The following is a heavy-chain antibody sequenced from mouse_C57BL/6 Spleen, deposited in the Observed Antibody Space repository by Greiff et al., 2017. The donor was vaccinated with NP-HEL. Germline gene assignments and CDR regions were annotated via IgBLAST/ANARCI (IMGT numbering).Heavy chain of an antibody. CDR2: IYPRSGNT. V-gene: IGHV1-81*01. D-gene: IGHD2-3*01. CDR1: GYTFTSYG. CDR3: ARSAIYDGYYEDAMDY. J-gene: IGHJ4*01. Sequence: VQLVESGAELARPGASVKLSCKASGYTFTSYGISWVKQRTGQGLEWIGEIYPRSGNTYYNEKFKGKATLTADKSSSTAYMELRSLTSEDSAVYFCARSAIYDGYYEDAMDYWGQGTSVTVSS.